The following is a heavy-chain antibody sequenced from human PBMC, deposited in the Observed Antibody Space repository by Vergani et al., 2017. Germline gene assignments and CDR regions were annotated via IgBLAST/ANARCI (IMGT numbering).Heavy chain of an antibody. CDR2: ISSSSSYI. CDR1: GFTFSSYS. D-gene: IGHD3-10*01. CDR3: ARDQGGFGELFYYYYYYMDV. Sequence: EVQLVESGGGLVKPGGSLRLSCAASGFTFSSYSMNWVRKAPGKGLEWVSSISSSSSYIYYADSVKGRFTISRDNAKNSLYLQMNSLRAEDTAVYYCARDQGGFGELFYYYYYYMDVWGKGTTVTVSS. V-gene: IGHV3-21*01. J-gene: IGHJ6*03.